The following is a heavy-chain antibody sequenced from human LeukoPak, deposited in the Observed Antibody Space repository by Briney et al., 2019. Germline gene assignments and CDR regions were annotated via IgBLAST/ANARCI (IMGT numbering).Heavy chain of an antibody. Sequence: PSETLSLTCTVSGGSISSYYWSWIRQPPGKGLEWIGYTYYSGSTNYNPSLKSRVTISVDTSKNQFSLKLSSVTAADTAVYYCARHYYGDYPNLYYFDYWGQGILVTVSS. D-gene: IGHD4-17*01. J-gene: IGHJ4*02. CDR2: TYYSGST. CDR3: ARHYYGDYPNLYYFDY. V-gene: IGHV4-59*08. CDR1: GGSISSYY.